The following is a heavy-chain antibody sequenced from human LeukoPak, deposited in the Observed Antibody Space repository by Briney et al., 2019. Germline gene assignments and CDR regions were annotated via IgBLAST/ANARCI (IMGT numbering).Heavy chain of an antibody. V-gene: IGHV3-23*01. CDR3: AKGARVGSGNYYFDY. J-gene: IGHJ4*02. D-gene: IGHD1-1*01. CDR1: GFXFSTYA. CDR2: ISRSGGST. Sequence: GGSLRLSCAASGFXFSTYAMSWVRQAPGKGLQWVSAISRSGGSTYYADSVKGRFTISRDNSEDTLYLQMNSLRAEDTAVYYCAKGARVGSGNYYFDYWGQGTLVTVSS.